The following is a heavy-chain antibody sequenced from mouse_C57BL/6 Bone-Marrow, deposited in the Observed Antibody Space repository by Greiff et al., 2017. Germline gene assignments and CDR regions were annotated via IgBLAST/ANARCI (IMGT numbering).Heavy chain of an antibody. CDR3: TPGGGAMDY. V-gene: IGHV14-1*01. J-gene: IGHJ4*01. CDR1: GFNIKDYY. Sequence: EVQLVESGAELVRPGASVKLSCTASGFNIKDYYMHWVKQRPEQGLEWIGRIVPEDGDTEYAPKFQGKATLTADTSSNTAYLQLSSLTAEDTAGYYCTPGGGAMDYWGQGTSVTVSS. CDR2: IVPEDGDT.